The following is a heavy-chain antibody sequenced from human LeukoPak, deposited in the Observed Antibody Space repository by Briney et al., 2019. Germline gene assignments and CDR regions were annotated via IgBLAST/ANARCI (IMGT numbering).Heavy chain of an antibody. Sequence: PGGSLRLSCAASGFTFSDYYMSWIRQAPGKGLEWVAYISSSGNTRYYADSVKGRFTISRDNAKNSLYLRMNSLRAEDTAVYYCAWGGMAAFDSWGQGTLVTVSS. CDR3: AWGGMAAFDS. CDR1: GFTFSDYY. V-gene: IGHV3-11*04. D-gene: IGHD3-16*01. J-gene: IGHJ4*02. CDR2: ISSSGNTR.